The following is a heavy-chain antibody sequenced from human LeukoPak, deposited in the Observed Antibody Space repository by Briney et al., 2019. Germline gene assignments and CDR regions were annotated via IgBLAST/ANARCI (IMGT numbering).Heavy chain of an antibody. J-gene: IGHJ6*03. CDR2: IYYSGST. CDR3: ARDQREYYYYYYYMDV. V-gene: IGHV4-39*07. Sequence: SETLSLTCTVSGGSISSSSYYWGWIRQPPGKGLEWIGSIYYSGSTYYNPSLKSRVTISVDTSKNQFSLKLSSVTAADTAVYYCARDQREYYYYYYYMDVWGKGTTVTISS. CDR1: GGSISSSSYY.